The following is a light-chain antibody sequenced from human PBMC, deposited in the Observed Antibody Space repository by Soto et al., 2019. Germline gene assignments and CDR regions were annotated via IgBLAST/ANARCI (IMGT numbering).Light chain of an antibody. Sequence: EILLRPSAATQSLSAGEIATLSCMASQSVSSYLAWYQQKPCQAPRLLIYDASNRATGIPARFSGSGSGTDFTLTISSLEPEDFAVYYGQQRSNWRLTFGGGTKVDIK. CDR1: QSVSSY. CDR2: DAS. V-gene: IGKV3-11*01. CDR3: QQRSNWRLT. J-gene: IGKJ4*01.